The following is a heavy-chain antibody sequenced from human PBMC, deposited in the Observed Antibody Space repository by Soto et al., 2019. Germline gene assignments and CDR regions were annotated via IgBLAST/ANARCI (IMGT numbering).Heavy chain of an antibody. CDR3: ARECQGGGDCYDAFDI. V-gene: IGHV3-33*01. CDR2: IWYDGSNK. D-gene: IGHD2-21*02. Sequence: QVQLVESGGGVVQPGRSLRFSCAASGFTFSSYGMHWVRQAPGKGLEWVAVIWYDGSNKYYADSVKGRFTISRDNSKNTLYLQMNSLRAEDTAVYYCARECQGGGDCYDAFDIWGQGTMVTVSS. J-gene: IGHJ3*02. CDR1: GFTFSSYG.